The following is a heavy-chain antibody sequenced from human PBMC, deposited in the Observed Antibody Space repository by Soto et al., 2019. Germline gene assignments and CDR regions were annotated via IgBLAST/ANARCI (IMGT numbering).Heavy chain of an antibody. Sequence: GGSLRLSCAASGFTFSSYGMHWVRQAPGKGLEWVAVISYDGSNKYYADSVKGRFTISRDNSKNTLYLQMNSLRAEDTAVYYCAKSGYSYGHDAFDIWGQGTMVTVSS. CDR2: ISYDGSNK. CDR1: GFTFSSYG. J-gene: IGHJ3*02. CDR3: AKSGYSYGHDAFDI. D-gene: IGHD5-18*01. V-gene: IGHV3-30*18.